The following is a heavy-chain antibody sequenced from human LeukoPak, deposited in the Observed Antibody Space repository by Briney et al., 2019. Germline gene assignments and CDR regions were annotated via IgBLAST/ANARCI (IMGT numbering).Heavy chain of an antibody. CDR2: IWYDGSNK. J-gene: IGHJ4*02. CDR3: AKDNYYDSSGYYYPGSDY. CDR1: GFTFSSYG. D-gene: IGHD3-22*01. V-gene: IGHV3-33*06. Sequence: GGSLRLSCAASGFTFSSYGMHWVRQAPGKGLEWVAVIWYDGSNKYYADSVKGRFTISRDNSKNTLYLQMNSLRAEDTAIYYCAKDNYYDSSGYYYPGSDYWGQGTLVTVSS.